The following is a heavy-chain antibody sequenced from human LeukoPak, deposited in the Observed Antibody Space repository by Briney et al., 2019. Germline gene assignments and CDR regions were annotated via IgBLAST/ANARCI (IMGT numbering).Heavy chain of an antibody. Sequence: SETLSLTCTVSGDSINSYYWSWIRQPPGKGLEWIGYIYYSGSTKYNPSIKSRVTISVDTSKNQFSLKLSSVTAADTAVYYCARSLRGYRFATDYWGQGTLVTVSP. V-gene: IGHV4-59*08. J-gene: IGHJ4*02. CDR3: ARSLRGYRFATDY. CDR2: IYYSGST. CDR1: GDSINSYY. D-gene: IGHD5-18*01.